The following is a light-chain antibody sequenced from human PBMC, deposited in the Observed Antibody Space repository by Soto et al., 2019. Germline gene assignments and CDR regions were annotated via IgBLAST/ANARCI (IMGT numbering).Light chain of an antibody. Sequence: EIVLTQSPGTLSLSPGERATLSCRASQSVSSSYLAWYQQKPGQASRLLIYGASSRATGIPDRFSGSGSGTDFTLTISRLEPEDFAVYYFQQYGSSPGFTFGPGTKVDIK. CDR3: QQYGSSPGFT. CDR2: GAS. CDR1: QSVSSSY. J-gene: IGKJ3*01. V-gene: IGKV3-20*01.